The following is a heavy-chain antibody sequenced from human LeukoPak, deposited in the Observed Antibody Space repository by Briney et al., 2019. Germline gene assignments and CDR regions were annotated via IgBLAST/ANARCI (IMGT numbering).Heavy chain of an antibody. D-gene: IGHD3-22*01. CDR1: GGSFSGYY. CDR2: INHSGST. Sequence: SETLSLTCAVYGGSFSGYYWSWIRQPPGKGLEWIGEINHSGSTNYNPSLKSRVTISVDTSENQFSLKLSSVTAADTAVYYCARDRWYYDSSGYPDDAFDIWGQGTMVTVSS. CDR3: ARDRWYYDSSGYPDDAFDI. J-gene: IGHJ3*02. V-gene: IGHV4-34*01.